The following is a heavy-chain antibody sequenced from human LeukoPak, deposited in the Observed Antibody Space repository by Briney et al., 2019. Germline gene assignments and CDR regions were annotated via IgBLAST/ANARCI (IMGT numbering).Heavy chain of an antibody. Sequence: ASVKVSCKASGYTFTSYGISWVRQAPGQGLEWMGWISAYNGNTNYAQNFQGRVAMTTDTSTSIAYMELRSLRSDDTAVYYCARELLVNPNRLPSDPWGQGTLVTVSS. CDR3: ARELLVNPNRLPSDP. CDR1: GYTFTSYG. D-gene: IGHD3-9*01. J-gene: IGHJ5*02. V-gene: IGHV1-18*01. CDR2: ISAYNGNT.